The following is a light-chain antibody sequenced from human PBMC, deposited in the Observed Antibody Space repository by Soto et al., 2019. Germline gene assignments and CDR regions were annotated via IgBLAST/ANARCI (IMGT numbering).Light chain of an antibody. CDR3: HQDFNLPWT. CDR1: QTVSRMY. CDR2: GTS. V-gene: IGKV3D-7*01. J-gene: IGKJ1*01. Sequence: EIVLTQSPVTLSLSPGERATLSCRASQTVSRMYLSWFQQKPGQAPSLLIYGTSTRATGIPVRFSGSGSGTDFTLNISRLQHEDFAVYFCHQDFNLPWTFGQGTKVEIK.